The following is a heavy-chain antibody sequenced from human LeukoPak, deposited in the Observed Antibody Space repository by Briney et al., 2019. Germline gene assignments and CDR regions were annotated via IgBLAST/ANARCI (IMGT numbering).Heavy chain of an antibody. V-gene: IGHV3-23*01. CDR3: AKPPYDSSGYYYYFDY. CDR1: GFTFSSSA. D-gene: IGHD3-22*01. Sequence: GGSLRLSCAASGFTFSSSAMSWVRQVPGKGLEWVSGISASGGSTYYADSVRGRFTISRDNSKNTLYVQMNSLRAEDTAVYYCAKPPYDSSGYYYYFDYWGQGTLVTVSS. J-gene: IGHJ4*02. CDR2: ISASGGST.